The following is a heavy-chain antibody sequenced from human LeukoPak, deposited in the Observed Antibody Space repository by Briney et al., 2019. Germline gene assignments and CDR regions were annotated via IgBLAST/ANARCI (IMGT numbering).Heavy chain of an antibody. CDR2: VTSAGGYT. D-gene: IGHD2-2*01. CDR1: GFTFSDYS. V-gene: IGHV3-21*01. CDR3: ATSGGFVLPNAITGNWYMDV. J-gene: IGHJ6*03. Sequence: GGSLRLSCGASGFTFSDYSMNWVRQAPGKGLAWVASVTSAGGYTYYADSVKGRFTISRDNAQNSLFLQMNSLRAEDTAVYFCATSGGFVLPNAITGNWYMDVWGRGTSVTVSS.